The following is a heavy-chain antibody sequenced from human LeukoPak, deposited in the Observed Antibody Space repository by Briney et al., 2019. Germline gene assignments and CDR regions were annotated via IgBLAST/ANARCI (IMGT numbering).Heavy chain of an antibody. CDR1: GFTFSSYA. CDR3: ASGRGYSYGYY. Sequence: GGSLRLSCAASGFTFSSYAMNWVRQAPGKGLEWVALISYDGSNKNYADSVKGRFTISRDNSKNTLYLQMNSLRAEDTAVYYCASGRGYSYGYYWGQGTLVTVSS. V-gene: IGHV3-30-3*01. J-gene: IGHJ4*02. CDR2: ISYDGSNK. D-gene: IGHD5-18*01.